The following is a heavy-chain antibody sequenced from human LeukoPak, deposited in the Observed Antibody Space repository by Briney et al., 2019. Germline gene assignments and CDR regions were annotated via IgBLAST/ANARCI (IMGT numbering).Heavy chain of an antibody. CDR3: ARDREIQLWFPYPFDS. Sequence: PGGSLRLSCAASGFTFSDYWMSWVRQIPGKGLEWVANIKPDGSQKYYVDSVKGRFTISRDNAKSSLYLQMNSLRAEDTAVYYCARDREIQLWFPYPFDSWGQGTLVTVSS. J-gene: IGHJ4*02. V-gene: IGHV3-7*01. D-gene: IGHD5-18*01. CDR2: IKPDGSQK. CDR1: GFTFSDYW.